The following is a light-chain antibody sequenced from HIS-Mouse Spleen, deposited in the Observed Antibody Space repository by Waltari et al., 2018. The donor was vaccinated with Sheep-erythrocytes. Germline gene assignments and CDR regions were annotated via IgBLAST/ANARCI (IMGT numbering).Light chain of an antibody. Sequence: QSALTQPPSASGSPGQSVTISCTGTSSDVGGYNYVSWYQQHPGKAPKLMIYEVSKRPSWVPDCFAGSKSGNTASLTVSGLQAEDEADYYCSSYAGSNNWVFGGGTKLTVL. J-gene: IGLJ3*02. CDR1: SSDVGGYNY. V-gene: IGLV2-8*01. CDR2: EVS. CDR3: SSYAGSNNWV.